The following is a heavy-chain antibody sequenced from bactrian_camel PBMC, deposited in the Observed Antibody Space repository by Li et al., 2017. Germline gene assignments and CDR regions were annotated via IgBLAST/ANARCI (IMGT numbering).Heavy chain of an antibody. CDR3: VKPNPDARGGFDH. J-gene: IGHJ4*01. CDR2: IYSDGSNT. V-gene: IGHV3S6*01. D-gene: IGHD1*01. CDR1: GLTDRRNC. Sequence: HVQLVESGGGLVQPGGSLRLSCAVAGLTDRRNCLAWFRQAPGKGLEWVSSIYSDGSNTYYADSVKGRFTISRDNAKNTVYLLMNSLKPEDTAVYYCVKPNPDARGGFDHWGQGTQVTVS.